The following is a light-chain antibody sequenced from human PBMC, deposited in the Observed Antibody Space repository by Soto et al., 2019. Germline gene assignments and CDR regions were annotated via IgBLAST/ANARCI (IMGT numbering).Light chain of an antibody. J-gene: IGLJ1*01. CDR1: SSNIGAGYD. Sequence: QSVLTQPPSVSGAPGQRVTISCTGSSSNIGAGYDVHWYQQRPGTAPKLLIFGNNNRPSGVPDRFSGSKFGTSASLAITGLHAEDEGDYYCQYYDSTLSARYVFGTGTKLTVL. CDR2: GNN. CDR3: QYYDSTLSARYV. V-gene: IGLV1-40*01.